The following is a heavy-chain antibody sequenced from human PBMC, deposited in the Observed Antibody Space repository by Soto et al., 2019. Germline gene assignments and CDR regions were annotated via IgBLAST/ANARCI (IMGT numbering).Heavy chain of an antibody. CDR3: ARERPGSIWFGDDKDYYGMDV. CDR2: ISAYNGNT. D-gene: IGHD3-10*01. J-gene: IGHJ6*02. CDR1: GYTFTSYG. Sequence: QVQLVQSGAEVKKPGASVKVSCKASGYTFTSYGISWVRQAPGQGLEWMGWISAYNGNTNYAQKLQGRVTMTTDTSTSTAYMELRSLRSDDTAVYYCARERPGSIWFGDDKDYYGMDVWGQGTTVTVSS. V-gene: IGHV1-18*01.